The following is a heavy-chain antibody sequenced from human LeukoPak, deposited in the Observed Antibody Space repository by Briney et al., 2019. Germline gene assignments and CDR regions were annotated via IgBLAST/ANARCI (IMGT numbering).Heavy chain of an antibody. Sequence: PSETLSLTCAVYGGSFSGYYWRWIRQPPGKGLEWIGEINHSGSTNYNPSLKSRVTISVDTSKNQFSLKLSSVTAADTAVYYCARGLRPYDYVWGSYRPLYFDYWGQGTLVTVSS. D-gene: IGHD3-16*02. V-gene: IGHV4-34*01. CDR2: INHSGST. J-gene: IGHJ4*02. CDR3: ARGLRPYDYVWGSYRPLYFDY. CDR1: GGSFSGYY.